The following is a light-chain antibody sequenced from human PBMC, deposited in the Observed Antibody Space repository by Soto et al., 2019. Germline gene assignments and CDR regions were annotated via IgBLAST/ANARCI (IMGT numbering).Light chain of an antibody. J-gene: IGKJ4*01. CDR3: QQTNSFPLT. V-gene: IGKV1-12*02. Sequence: DIQMTQSPSFVPASVGDRVTITCRASKGISTWLAWYQKRPGKTPKLLISGASSLQSGVPSRFSGSGSGTDFTLTITRLQPEDFATYYCQQTNSFPLTFGGGTKVEIK. CDR1: KGISTW. CDR2: GAS.